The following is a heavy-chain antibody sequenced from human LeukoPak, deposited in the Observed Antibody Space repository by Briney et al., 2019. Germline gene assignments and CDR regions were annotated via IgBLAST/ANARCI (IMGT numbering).Heavy chain of an antibody. CDR3: AKYRLSFTMVRGSIDY. CDR2: IWFDGSDE. Sequence: GGSLRLSCAASGFTFSSYAMHWVRQAPGKGLEWVAVIWFDGSDEYYADSVKGRFTISRDNSKNTLYLQMNSLRAEDTAVYYCAKYRLSFTMVRGSIDYWGQGTLVTVSS. CDR1: GFTFSSYA. J-gene: IGHJ4*02. V-gene: IGHV3-30*02. D-gene: IGHD3-10*01.